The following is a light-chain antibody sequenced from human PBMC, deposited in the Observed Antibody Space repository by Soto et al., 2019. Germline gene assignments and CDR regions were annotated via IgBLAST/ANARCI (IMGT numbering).Light chain of an antibody. CDR1: QSISRW. CDR2: DAS. J-gene: IGKJ1*01. V-gene: IGKV1-5*01. Sequence: DIQMTQSPSTLSTSVGDRVSITCRARQSISRWLAWYQQKPGKAPKLLIYDASSLEGGVPSRCSGSGSGTEFTLTISSLQPDDFATYYCQQYNTYSTFGQGTKVDI. CDR3: QQYNTYST.